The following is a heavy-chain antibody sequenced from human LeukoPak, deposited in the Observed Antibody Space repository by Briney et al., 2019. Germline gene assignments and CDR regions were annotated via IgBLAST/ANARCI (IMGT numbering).Heavy chain of an antibody. CDR1: GFTFSSYS. CDR3: AKWLILSNDAFDI. Sequence: GGSMRLACAASGFTFSSYSMNWVRQAPGKGLEWVSSISSSSSYIYYADSVKGRFTISRDNAKNSLYLQMNSLRAEDTAVYYCAKWLILSNDAFDIWGQGTMVTVSS. CDR2: ISSSSSYI. J-gene: IGHJ3*02. D-gene: IGHD6-19*01. V-gene: IGHV3-21*01.